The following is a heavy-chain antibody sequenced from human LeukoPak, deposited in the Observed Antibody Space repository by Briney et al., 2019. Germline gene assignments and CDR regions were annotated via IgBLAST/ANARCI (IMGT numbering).Heavy chain of an antibody. V-gene: IGHV1-2*06. Sequence: ASVKVSCKASGYTFTGYYMHWVRQAPGQGLEWMGRMNPNSGGTNYAQKFQGRVTMTRDTSISTAYMELSRLRSDDTAVYYCAREELDNYYYYYMDVWGKGTTVTVSS. CDR2: MNPNSGGT. CDR1: GYTFTGYY. J-gene: IGHJ6*03. CDR3: AREELDNYYYYYMDV. D-gene: IGHD1-1*01.